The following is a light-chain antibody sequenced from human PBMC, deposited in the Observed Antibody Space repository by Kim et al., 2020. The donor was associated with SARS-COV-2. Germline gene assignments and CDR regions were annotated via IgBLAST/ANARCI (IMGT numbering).Light chain of an antibody. CDR1: KLGDKY. CDR2: QDS. V-gene: IGLV3-1*01. J-gene: IGLJ1*01. CDR3: QAWDSSTAV. Sequence: SYELTQPPSVSVSPGQTASITCSGDKLGDKYAFWYQQKPGQSPVLVIYQDSKRPSGIPERFSGSNSGNTATLTISGTQAMDEAYYYCQAWDSSTAVFGTGTKVTVL.